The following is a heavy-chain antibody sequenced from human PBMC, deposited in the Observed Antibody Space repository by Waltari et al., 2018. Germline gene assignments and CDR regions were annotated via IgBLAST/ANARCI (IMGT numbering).Heavy chain of an antibody. D-gene: IGHD6-19*01. J-gene: IGHJ4*02. CDR2: IYYAGST. CDR1: GDSVTSSNYF. CDR3: ARHLRTWRSSGWYGADFDF. V-gene: IGHV4-39*01. Sequence: QLQLQESGPGLVKPSETLSLTCTVSGDSVTSSNYFWGWIRQPPGKGLEWIGSIYYAGSTYYNPSLESRVTISVDTSKNHFSLNVTTVTATDTAIYYCARHLRTWRSSGWYGADFDFWGQGALVTVSS.